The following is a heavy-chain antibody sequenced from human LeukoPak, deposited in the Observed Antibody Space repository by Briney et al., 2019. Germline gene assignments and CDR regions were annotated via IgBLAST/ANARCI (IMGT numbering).Heavy chain of an antibody. CDR2: ISGSGGST. Sequence: GGSLRLSCAASGFTFSSYAMSWVRQAPEKGLEWVSAISGSGGSTYYADSVKGRFTISRDNSKNTLYLQMNSLRAEDTAVYYCAKAEWELLLLNYWGQGTLVTVSS. CDR3: AKAEWELLLLNY. V-gene: IGHV3-23*01. CDR1: GFTFSSYA. D-gene: IGHD1-26*01. J-gene: IGHJ4*02.